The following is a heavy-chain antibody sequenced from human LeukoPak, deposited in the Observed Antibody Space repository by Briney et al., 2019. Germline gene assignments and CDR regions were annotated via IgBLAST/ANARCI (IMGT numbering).Heavy chain of an antibody. CDR1: GGSFSGYY. CDR2: INHSGST. J-gene: IGHJ6*03. Sequence: SETLSLTCAVYGGSFSGYYWSWIRQPPGKGLEWIGEINHSGSTNYNPSLKSRVTISVDTSKNQFSLKLSSVTAADTAVYYCAGRAREDTVTTWPIYYYYYYYMDVWGKGTTVTVSS. V-gene: IGHV4-34*01. D-gene: IGHD4-17*01. CDR3: AGRAREDTVTTWPIYYYYYYYMDV.